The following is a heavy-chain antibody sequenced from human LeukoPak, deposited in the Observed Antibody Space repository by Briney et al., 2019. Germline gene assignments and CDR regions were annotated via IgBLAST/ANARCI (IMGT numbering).Heavy chain of an antibody. D-gene: IGHD1-26*01. J-gene: IGHJ4*02. Sequence: SETLSLTCTVSGGSISSSSYYWGWIRQPPGKGLEWIGSIYYSGSTFYNPSLKSRVTISVDTSKNQFSLKLSSVTAADTAVYYCARHRSGTYYRFDYWGQGTLVTVSS. V-gene: IGHV4-39*01. CDR2: IYYSGST. CDR3: ARHRSGTYYRFDY. CDR1: GGSISSSSYY.